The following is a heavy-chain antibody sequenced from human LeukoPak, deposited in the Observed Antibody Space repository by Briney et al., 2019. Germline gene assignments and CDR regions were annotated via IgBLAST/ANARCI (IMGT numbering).Heavy chain of an antibody. V-gene: IGHV1-58*02. Sequence: VASVKVSCKASGFTFTSSAMQWVRQARGQRLEWIGWIVVGSGNTNYAQKFQERVTITRDMSTSTAYMELSSLRSEDTAVYYCAAVGYYDSIENYYYGMDVWGQGTTVTVSS. CDR2: IVVGSGNT. CDR1: GFTFTSSA. D-gene: IGHD3-22*01. CDR3: AAVGYYDSIENYYYGMDV. J-gene: IGHJ6*02.